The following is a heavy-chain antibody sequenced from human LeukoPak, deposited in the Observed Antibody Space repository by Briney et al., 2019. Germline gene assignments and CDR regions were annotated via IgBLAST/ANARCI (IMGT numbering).Heavy chain of an antibody. V-gene: IGHV1-8*01. J-gene: IGHJ6*03. Sequence: GALVKVSCKASGYTFTNFDINWVRQATGQGLEWMGWMNPNSDNIGYAQKFQGRVTMTMNTSITTAYMELSSLIFEDTAVYYCARGPQWRGDYYYIDVWGRGTTVTVSS. CDR1: GYTFTNFD. CDR2: MNPNSDNI. D-gene: IGHD6-19*01. CDR3: ARGPQWRGDYYYIDV.